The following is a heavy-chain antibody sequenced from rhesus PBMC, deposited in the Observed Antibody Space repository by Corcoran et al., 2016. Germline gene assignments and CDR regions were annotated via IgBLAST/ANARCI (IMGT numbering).Heavy chain of an antibody. Sequence: QVQLVQSGAEVKKPGTSVKLSCKASGYTFTSYYINWVRQAPGQVLGWMGWINHSNGNTGYEQKFRGRVTMTRDTSTSTADMELNSLRSEDTAVYYCARGCSSTYCSSRVPFDYWGQGVLVTVSS. D-gene: IGHD2-15*01. CDR3: ARGCSSTYCSSRVPFDY. CDR2: INHSNGNT. V-gene: IGHV1-200*01. CDR1: GYTFTSYY. J-gene: IGHJ4*01.